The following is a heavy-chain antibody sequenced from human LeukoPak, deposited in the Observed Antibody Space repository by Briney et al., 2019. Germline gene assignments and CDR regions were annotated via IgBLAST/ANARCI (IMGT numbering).Heavy chain of an antibody. CDR3: ARDKFGAAGNLFDY. CDR2: INSDGSST. CDR1: GFTFSNYW. Sequence: QPGGSLRLPCVASGFTFSNYWMHWVRQAPGKGLVWVSYINSDGSSTSYADSVKGRFTISRDNAKNTLYLQMNSLRAEDTAVYYCARDKFGAAGNLFDYWGQGTLVTVSS. J-gene: IGHJ4*02. V-gene: IGHV3-74*01. D-gene: IGHD6-13*01.